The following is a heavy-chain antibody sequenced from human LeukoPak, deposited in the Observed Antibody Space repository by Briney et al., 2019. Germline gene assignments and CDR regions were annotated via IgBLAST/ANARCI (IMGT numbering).Heavy chain of an antibody. J-gene: IGHJ4*02. CDR3: ARVWLSLGYYFDY. V-gene: IGHV4-59*01. D-gene: IGHD3-22*01. CDR1: ADSIRSYY. Sequence: SETLSLTCTVSADSIRSYYYSWIRQPPGKGLEWIGDIYYGGSTNYKPSLKSRVTMSLDTSESQYSLILSSVTAADTAVYYCARVWLSLGYYFDYWGQGTLVTVSS. CDR2: IYYGGST.